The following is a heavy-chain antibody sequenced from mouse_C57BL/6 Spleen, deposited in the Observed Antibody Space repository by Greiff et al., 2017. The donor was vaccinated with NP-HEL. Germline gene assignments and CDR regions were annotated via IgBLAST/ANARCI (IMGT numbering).Heavy chain of an antibody. Sequence: VQLQQPGAELVMPGASVKLSCKASGYTFTSYWMHWVKQRPGQGLEWIGEIDPSDSYTNYNQKFKGKSTLTVDKSSSTAYMQLSSLTSEDSAVYYCARSTTVVAKGFAYWGQGTLVTVSA. CDR3: ARSTTVVAKGFAY. V-gene: IGHV1-69*01. D-gene: IGHD1-1*01. CDR1: GYTFTSYW. J-gene: IGHJ3*01. CDR2: IDPSDSYT.